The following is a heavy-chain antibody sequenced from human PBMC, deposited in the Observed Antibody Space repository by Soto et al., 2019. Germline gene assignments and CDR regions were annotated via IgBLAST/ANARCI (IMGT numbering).Heavy chain of an antibody. D-gene: IGHD2-2*01. CDR1: GYTFTGYY. CDR2: INPNSGGT. J-gene: IGHJ3*02. Sequence: ASVKVSCKASGYTFTGYYMHWVRQAPGQGLEWMGWINPNSGGTNYAQKFQGWVTMTRDTSISTAYMELSRLRSDDTAVYYCARDLNPDIVVVPAAIGAFDIWGQGTMVTVSS. CDR3: ARDLNPDIVVVPAAIGAFDI. V-gene: IGHV1-2*04.